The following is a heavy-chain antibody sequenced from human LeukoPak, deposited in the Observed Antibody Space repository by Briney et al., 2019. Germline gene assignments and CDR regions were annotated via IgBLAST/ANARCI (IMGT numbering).Heavy chain of an antibody. Sequence: SESLSLTCAVYGGSFSGYYWSWIRQPPGKGLEWIGEINHSGSTNYNPSLKSRVTISVDTSKNQFSLKLSSVTAADTAVYYCARRRRIVGATPGAFDIWGQGTMVTVSS. CDR1: GGSFSGYY. CDR3: ARRRRIVGATPGAFDI. J-gene: IGHJ3*02. CDR2: INHSGST. V-gene: IGHV4-34*01. D-gene: IGHD1-26*01.